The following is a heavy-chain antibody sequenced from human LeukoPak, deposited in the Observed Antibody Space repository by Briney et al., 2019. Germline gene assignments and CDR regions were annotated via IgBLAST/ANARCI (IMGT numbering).Heavy chain of an antibody. CDR3: ARVRRDSSGWYFFDY. J-gene: IGHJ4*02. CDR1: GFSFSGCG. Sequence: PGGSLRLSCAASGFSFSGCGMHWVRQAPGKGLEWVAFIRYDGSNKYYTDSVKGRFTISRENAKNSLYLQMNSLRAGDTAVYYCARVRRDSSGWYFFDYWGQGTLVTVSS. D-gene: IGHD6-19*01. CDR2: IRYDGSNK. V-gene: IGHV3-30*02.